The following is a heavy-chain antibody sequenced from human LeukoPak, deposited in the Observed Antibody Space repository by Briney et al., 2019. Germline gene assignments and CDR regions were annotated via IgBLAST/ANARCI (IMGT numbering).Heavy chain of an antibody. V-gene: IGHV4-59*01. Sequence: KPSETLSLTCTVSGGSISSYYWSWIRQPPGKGLERIGYIYYSGSTNYNPSLKSRVTISVDTSKNQFSLKLSSVTAADTAVYYCARGFRGYDSSGYYFGFDYWGQGTLVTVSS. CDR3: ARGFRGYDSSGYYFGFDY. CDR1: GGSISSYY. D-gene: IGHD3-22*01. J-gene: IGHJ4*02. CDR2: IYYSGST.